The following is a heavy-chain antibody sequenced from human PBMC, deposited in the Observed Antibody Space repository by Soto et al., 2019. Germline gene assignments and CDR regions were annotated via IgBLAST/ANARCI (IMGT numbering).Heavy chain of an antibody. Sequence: QVQLVESGGGLVKPGGSLRLSCAASGFTFSDYYMSWLRQAPGKGLEWVLYISSSVSTIYYAASVKDRFTISRDNAKNSLYLQMNSLRAEDTAVYYCARGSSPGYFDYWGQGTLVTVSS. CDR2: ISSSVSTI. CDR1: GFTFSDYY. V-gene: IGHV3-11*01. J-gene: IGHJ4*02. D-gene: IGHD6-6*01. CDR3: ARGSSPGYFDY.